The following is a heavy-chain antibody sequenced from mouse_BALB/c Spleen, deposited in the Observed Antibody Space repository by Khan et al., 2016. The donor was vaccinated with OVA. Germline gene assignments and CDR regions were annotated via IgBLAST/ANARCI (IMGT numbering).Heavy chain of an antibody. J-gene: IGHJ4*01. CDR3: ARAYYGNYREAMDY. CDR2: IWGGGRT. CDR1: GFSLTGYG. V-gene: IGHV2-6-7*01. D-gene: IGHD2-10*01. Sequence: QVQLKESGPGLVAPSQSLSITCTVSGFSLTGYGVNWVRQPPGKGLEWLGMIWGGGRTDYNSALKSRLNLNKDNSKSQVFLKMNSLQTDDTARYYCARAYYGNYREAMDYWGQGTSVTVSS.